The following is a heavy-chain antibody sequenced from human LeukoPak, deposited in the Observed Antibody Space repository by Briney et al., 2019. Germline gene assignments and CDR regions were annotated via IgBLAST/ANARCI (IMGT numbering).Heavy chain of an antibody. J-gene: IGHJ4*02. D-gene: IGHD3-22*01. CDR1: GYTFTSYY. V-gene: IGHV1-46*01. CDR3: ATYYYDSSGYYYFDY. Sequence: ASVKVSCKASGYTFTSYYMHWARQAPGQGLEWMGIINPSGGSTSYAQKFQGRVTMTRDTSTSTVYMELSSLRSEDTAVYYCATYYYDSSGYYYFDYWGQGTLVTVSS. CDR2: INPSGGST.